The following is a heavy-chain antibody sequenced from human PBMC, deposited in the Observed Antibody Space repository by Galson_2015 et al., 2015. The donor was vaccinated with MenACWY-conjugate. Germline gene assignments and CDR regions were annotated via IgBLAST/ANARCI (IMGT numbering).Heavy chain of an antibody. CDR2: IRGKALSYAT. CDR1: GFTFSASA. V-gene: IGHV3-73*01. J-gene: IGHJ4*02. D-gene: IGHD3-22*01. CDR3: TVTYYYDSSDYNFDY. Sequence: SLRLSCAASGFTFSASAMHWVRQASGKGLEWVGRIRGKALSYATAYAASVKGRFTISRDDSKNTAYLHMNSLKTEDTAVYYCTVTYYYDSSDYNFDYWGQGTLVTVSS.